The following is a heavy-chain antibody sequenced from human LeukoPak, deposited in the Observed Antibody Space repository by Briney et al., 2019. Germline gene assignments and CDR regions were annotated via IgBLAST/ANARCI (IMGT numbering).Heavy chain of an antibody. CDR3: ATVEPHSSGYAFDY. D-gene: IGHD3-22*01. J-gene: IGHJ4*02. V-gene: IGHV1-24*01. Sequence: GASVKVSCKVSGYTLTELSMHWVRQAPGKGLERMGGFDPEDGGTIYAQKFQGRVTMTEDTSTDTAYMELSSLRSEDTAVYYCATVEPHSSGYAFDYWGQGTLVTVSS. CDR1: GYTLTELS. CDR2: FDPEDGGT.